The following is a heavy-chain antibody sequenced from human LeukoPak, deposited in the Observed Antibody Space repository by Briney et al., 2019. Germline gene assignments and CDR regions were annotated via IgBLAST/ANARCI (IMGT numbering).Heavy chain of an antibody. D-gene: IGHD3-3*01. CDR1: GGSFSGYY. CDR3: ARDTKYEYWSGYFSRFDY. CDR2: INHSGST. Sequence: AETLSLTCAVYGGSFSGYYWSWIRQPPGKGLEWIGEINHSGSTNYNPSLKSRVTISVDTSKNQFSLKLSSVTAADTAVYYCARDTKYEYWSGYFSRFDYWGQGTLVTVSS. J-gene: IGHJ4*02. V-gene: IGHV4-34*01.